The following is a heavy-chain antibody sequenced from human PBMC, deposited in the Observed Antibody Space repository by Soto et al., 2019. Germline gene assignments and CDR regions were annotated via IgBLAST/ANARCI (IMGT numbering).Heavy chain of an antibody. CDR3: AREKASTSLLTHYYYAMDV. CDR1: GCTFIKYY. J-gene: IGHJ6*02. CDR2: INPSGGRT. V-gene: IGHV1-46*01. Sequence: GAAVKVSCKSCGCTFIKYYVHWVRQAPGQGLEWMGMINPSGGRTTYPQKFQGRVTMTRDTSTSTVYVELSSLRSDDTAVFYCAREKASTSLLTHYYYAMDVWGQGTTVTVS.